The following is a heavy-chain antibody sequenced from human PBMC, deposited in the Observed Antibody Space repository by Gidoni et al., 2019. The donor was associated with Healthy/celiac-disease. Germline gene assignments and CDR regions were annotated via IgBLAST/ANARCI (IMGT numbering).Heavy chain of an antibody. J-gene: IGHJ1*01. Sequence: QVQLVQSGAEVKKPGASVKVSCKISGYTLTELSMHWVRQAPGKGIEWMGGLDPEDGETIYAQKFQGRVTMTEDTSTDTAYMELSSLRSEDTAVYYCATGAYGTRYFQHWGQGTLVTVSS. V-gene: IGHV1-24*01. CDR2: LDPEDGET. CDR1: GYTLTELS. CDR3: ATGAYGTRYFQH. D-gene: IGHD3-10*01.